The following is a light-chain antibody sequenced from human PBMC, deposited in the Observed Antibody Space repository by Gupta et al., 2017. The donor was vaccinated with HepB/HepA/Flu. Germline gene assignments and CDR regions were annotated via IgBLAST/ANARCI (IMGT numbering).Light chain of an antibody. J-gene: IGLJ3*02. CDR3: CSYAGSYTFELNWV. CDR1: SSDVGGYNY. Sequence: QSALTQPRSVSGSPGQSVTISCTGTSSDVGGYNYVSWYQQHPGKAPKLMIYDVSKRPSGVPDRFSGSKSGNTASLTISGLQAEDEADYYCCSYAGSYTFELNWVFGGGTKLTVL. V-gene: IGLV2-11*01. CDR2: DVS.